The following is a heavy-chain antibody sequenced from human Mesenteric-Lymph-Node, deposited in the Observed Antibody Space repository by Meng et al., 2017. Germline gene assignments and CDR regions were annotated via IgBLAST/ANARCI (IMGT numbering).Heavy chain of an antibody. CDR1: GGSISSGGYS. V-gene: IGHV4-30-2*01. CDR2: IYHSGST. Sequence: LQLQESGSGLVKPSQTLSLTCVVSGGSISSGGYSWSWIRQAPGKGPEWIGYIYHSGSTYYNPSLKSRVTISVDKSKNQFSLKLSSVTAADTAVYYCARVAAAGNEWFDPWGQGTLVTVSS. D-gene: IGHD6-13*01. CDR3: ARVAAAGNEWFDP. J-gene: IGHJ5*02.